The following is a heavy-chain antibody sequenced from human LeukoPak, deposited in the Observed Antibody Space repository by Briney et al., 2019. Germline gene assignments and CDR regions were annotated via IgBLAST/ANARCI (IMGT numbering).Heavy chain of an antibody. CDR1: GYSFTSYW. J-gene: IGHJ4*02. V-gene: IGHV5-51*01. CDR3: ARQRYCSSTSCRRGFDY. Sequence: GESLKISCKGSGYSFTSYWIGWVRQMPGKGLEWMGIIYPGDSDTRYSPSFQGQVTISADKSISTAYLQWSSLKASDTAMYYCARQRYCSSTSCRRGFDYWGQGTLVTVSS. CDR2: IYPGDSDT. D-gene: IGHD2-2*01.